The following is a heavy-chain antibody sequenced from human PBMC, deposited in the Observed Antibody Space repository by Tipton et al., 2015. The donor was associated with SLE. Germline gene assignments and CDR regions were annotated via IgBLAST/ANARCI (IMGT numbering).Heavy chain of an antibody. J-gene: IGHJ4*02. V-gene: IGHV4-61*09. CDR1: NGSISSGSYY. CDR3: ARGECSSSACYTRFYDY. D-gene: IGHD2-2*02. Sequence: LRLSCTVSNGSISSGSYYWSWVRQPAGKGLEWIGHVYPGGTSDYNASLKSRVDISIDTSKNQLSLKLTSVTAADTALYFCARGECSSSACYTRFYDYWSQGALVTVSS. CDR2: VYPGGTS.